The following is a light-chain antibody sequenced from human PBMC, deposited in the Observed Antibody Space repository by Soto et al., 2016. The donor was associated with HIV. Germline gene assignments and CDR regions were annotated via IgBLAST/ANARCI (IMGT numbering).Light chain of an antibody. CDR3: QHHDNFRVT. CDR1: QDISNY. Sequence: DIQLTQSPSSLSASIGDRVSITCRASQDISNYLAWYQQKPGEVPKLLIFAAISLQSGVPSRFSGRGSGTQFTLTISSLQPEDIATYYCQHHDNFRVTFGGGTKVEIK. V-gene: IGKV1-27*01. J-gene: IGKJ4*01. CDR2: AAI.